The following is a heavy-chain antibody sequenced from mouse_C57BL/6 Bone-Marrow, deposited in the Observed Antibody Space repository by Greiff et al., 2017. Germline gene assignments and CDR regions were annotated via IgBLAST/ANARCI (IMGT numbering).Heavy chain of an antibody. CDR3: ARDYYYGSRGRDFYY. CDR1: GYTFTSYW. CDR2: IDPSDSET. V-gene: IGHV1-52*01. D-gene: IGHD1-1*01. J-gene: IGHJ2*01. Sequence: QVQLQQPGAELARPGSSVKLSCKASGYTFTSYWMHWVKQRPIQGLEWIGNIDPSDSETHYNQKFKDKATLTVDKSTSTAYMQLSSLTSEDSAVYYCARDYYYGSRGRDFYYWGQGTTLTVSS.